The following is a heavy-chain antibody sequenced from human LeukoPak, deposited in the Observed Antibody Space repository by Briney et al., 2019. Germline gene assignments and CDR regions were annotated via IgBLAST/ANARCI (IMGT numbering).Heavy chain of an antibody. CDR1: GGSISSYY. D-gene: IGHD3-22*01. CDR2: INHSGST. J-gene: IGHJ4*02. CDR3: AREGYYYDSSGYYYVAFDY. Sequence: PSETLSLTCTVSGGSISSYYWSWIRQPPGKGLEWIGEINHSGSTNYNPSLKSRVTISVDTSKNQFSLKLSSVTAADTAVYYCAREGYYYDSSGYYYVAFDYWGQGTLVTVSS. V-gene: IGHV4-34*01.